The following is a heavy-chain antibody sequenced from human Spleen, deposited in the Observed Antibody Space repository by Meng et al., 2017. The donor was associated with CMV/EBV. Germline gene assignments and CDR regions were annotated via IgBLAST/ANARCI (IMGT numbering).Heavy chain of an antibody. Sequence: ASGYTFTSYYMHWVRQAPGQGLEWMGIIYSSDGSTNYAQKFQGRFTMTRDTSTSTVYMELSSLRSEDTAVYYCARSHRFGELRYDYWGQGTLVTVS. D-gene: IGHD3-10*01. V-gene: IGHV1-46*01. CDR3: ARSHRFGELRYDY. J-gene: IGHJ4*02. CDR2: IYSSDGST. CDR1: GYTFTSYY.